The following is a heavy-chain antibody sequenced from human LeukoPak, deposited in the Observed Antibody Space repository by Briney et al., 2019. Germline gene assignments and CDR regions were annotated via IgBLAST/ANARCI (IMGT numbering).Heavy chain of an antibody. D-gene: IGHD5-12*01. CDR3: ARDLSGPTII. CDR2: ISTDGSRT. Sequence: HPGRSLRLSCAASGFTFSSYGMHWVRQAPRKGLAWVSRISTDGSRTNYADSVRGRFTISRDNAKNTLYLQMSSLRAEDTAVYYCARDLSGPTIIWGQGTMVTVSS. V-gene: IGHV3-74*01. J-gene: IGHJ3*02. CDR1: GFTFSSYG.